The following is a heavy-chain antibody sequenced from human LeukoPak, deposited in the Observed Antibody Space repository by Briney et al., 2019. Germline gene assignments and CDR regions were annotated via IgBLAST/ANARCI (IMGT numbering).Heavy chain of an antibody. V-gene: IGHV4-59*08. CDR2: IYYSGST. D-gene: IGHD3-3*01. Sequence: SETLSLTCTVSGGSISSYYWSWIRQPPGKGLEWIGYIYYSGSTNYNPSLKSRVTISVDTSKNQFSLELSSVTAADMAVYYCARHGRHYDFWSGYRGSEGMDVWGQGTTVTVSS. CDR3: ARHGRHYDFWSGYRGSEGMDV. J-gene: IGHJ6*02. CDR1: GGSISSYY.